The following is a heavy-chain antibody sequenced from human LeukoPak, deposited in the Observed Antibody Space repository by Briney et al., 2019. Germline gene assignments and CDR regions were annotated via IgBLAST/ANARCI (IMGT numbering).Heavy chain of an antibody. D-gene: IGHD7-27*01. J-gene: IGHJ4*02. CDR2: IYHSGSI. Sequence: SETLSLTCTVSGYSISSGYYWGWIRQPPGKGLEWIGSIYHSGSIYYNPSLKSRVTISVDTSKNQFSLKLSSVTAADTAVYYCARDWGATPRYFDYWGQGTLVTVSS. CDR1: GYSISSGYY. CDR3: ARDWGATPRYFDY. V-gene: IGHV4-38-2*02.